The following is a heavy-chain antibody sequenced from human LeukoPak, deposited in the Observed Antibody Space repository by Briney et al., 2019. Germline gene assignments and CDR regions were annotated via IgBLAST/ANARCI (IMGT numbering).Heavy chain of an antibody. CDR3: VRGLGSGYSYAYGVY. D-gene: IGHD5-18*01. J-gene: IGHJ4*02. CDR2: INGDGSDT. CDR1: GFTFSSYW. V-gene: IGHV3-74*01. Sequence: GGSLRLSCEASGFTFSSYWMHWVRQTPGKGLVWVSRINGDGSDTNSADSVKGRFTISRDNAKNTLYLQMNSLRAGDTAVYYCVRGLGSGYSYAYGVYWGQGTLVTVSS.